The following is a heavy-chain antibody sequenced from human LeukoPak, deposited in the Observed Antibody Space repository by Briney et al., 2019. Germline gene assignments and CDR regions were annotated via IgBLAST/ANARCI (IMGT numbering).Heavy chain of an antibody. V-gene: IGHV3-7*01. CDR1: GFTFSNAW. J-gene: IGHJ3*02. CDR2: IKQDGSEK. CDR3: ARLNGVSLHDAFDI. Sequence: GGSLRLSCAASGFTFSNAWMNWVRQAPGKGLEWVANIKQDGSEKYYVDSVKGRFTISRDNAKNSLYLQMNSLRAEDTAVYYCARLNGVSLHDAFDIWGQGTMVTVSS. D-gene: IGHD2-8*01.